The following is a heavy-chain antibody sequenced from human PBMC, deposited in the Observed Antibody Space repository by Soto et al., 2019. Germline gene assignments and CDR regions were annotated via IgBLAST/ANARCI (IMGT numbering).Heavy chain of an antibody. D-gene: IGHD6-6*01. CDR2: IIPIFGTA. CDR3: AREYSSSSGYYYYCGMDV. Sequence: QVQLVQSGAEVKKPGSSVKVSCKASGGTFSSYAISWVRQAPGQGLEWMGGIIPIFGTANYAQKFQGRVTITADKSTSTAYMELSSLRSEDTAVYYCAREYSSSSGYYYYCGMDVWCQGTTVTVSS. CDR1: GGTFSSYA. V-gene: IGHV1-69*06. J-gene: IGHJ6*02.